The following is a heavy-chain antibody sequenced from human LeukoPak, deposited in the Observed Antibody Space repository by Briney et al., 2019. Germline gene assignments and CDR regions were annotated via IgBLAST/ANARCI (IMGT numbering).Heavy chain of an antibody. Sequence: GWSLRLSCAASGFTFSRYWMSWVRQAPGKGPEWVANIKQDGSEKYYVDSVKGRLTISEDNAKNSLYLQMNSLRAEDTTIYYCARDSPGYGGYDFWGQGTLVTVSS. CDR2: IKQDGSEK. CDR1: GFTFSRYW. J-gene: IGHJ4*02. V-gene: IGHV3-7*01. CDR3: ARDSPGYGGYDF. D-gene: IGHD5-12*01.